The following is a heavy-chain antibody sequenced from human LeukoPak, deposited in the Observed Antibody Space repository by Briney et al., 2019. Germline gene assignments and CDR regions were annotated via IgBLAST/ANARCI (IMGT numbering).Heavy chain of an antibody. CDR2: IYSGGST. CDR3: ARHRHIRVVVTAIISWFDP. J-gene: IGHJ5*02. CDR1: GFTVSSNY. Sequence: GGSLRLSCAASGFTVSSNYMSWVRQAPGKGLEWVSVIYSGGSTYYADSVKGRFTISRDNSKNTLYLQMNSLRAEDTAVYYCARHRHIRVVVTAIISWFDPWGQGTLVTVSS. V-gene: IGHV3-53*01. D-gene: IGHD2-21*02.